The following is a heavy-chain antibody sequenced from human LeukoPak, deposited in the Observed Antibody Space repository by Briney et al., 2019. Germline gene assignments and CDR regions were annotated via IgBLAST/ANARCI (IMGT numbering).Heavy chain of an antibody. J-gene: IGHJ4*02. Sequence: GGSLRLSCAASGFTFSSYWMSWVRQAPGKGLEWVGRIRSKANSYATAYAASVKGRFTISRDDSKNTAYLQMNSLKTEDTAVYYCTNFGYWYDYWGQGTLVTVSS. CDR1: GFTFSSYW. D-gene: IGHD2-2*03. CDR3: TNFGYWYDY. CDR2: IRSKANSYAT. V-gene: IGHV3-73*01.